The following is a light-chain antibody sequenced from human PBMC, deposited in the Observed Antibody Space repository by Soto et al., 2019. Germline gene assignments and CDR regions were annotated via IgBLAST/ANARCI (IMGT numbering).Light chain of an antibody. J-gene: IGKJ1*01. Sequence: ELVLTQSPGTLSLSPGERATLSCRSSQSVSSSYLAWYQQKPGQAPRLLIYGASSGATGIPDRFSGSGSGTDFTLNISRLEPEDFAVYYCQQYGSSPRRFGQGTRWIS. CDR3: QQYGSSPRR. V-gene: IGKV3-20*01. CDR1: QSVSSSY. CDR2: GAS.